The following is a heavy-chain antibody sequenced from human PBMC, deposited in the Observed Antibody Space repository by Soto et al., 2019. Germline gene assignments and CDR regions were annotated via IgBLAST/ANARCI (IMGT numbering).Heavy chain of an antibody. V-gene: IGHV3-23*01. CDR2: VSSSGSST. CDR3: ARRDCGSGRNCEFGAPAFAY. D-gene: IGHD2-21*01. CDR1: GFTFSNYD. Sequence: EVQLLESGGDLVQPGGSLRLSCAASGFTFSNYDMSWVRQAPGKGLEWVSSVSSSGSSTYYADSVKGWFTISRDNSKNTLYLQMSSLGATDTAVYHCARRDCGSGRNCEFGAPAFAYWGQGSLVTVTS. J-gene: IGHJ4*02.